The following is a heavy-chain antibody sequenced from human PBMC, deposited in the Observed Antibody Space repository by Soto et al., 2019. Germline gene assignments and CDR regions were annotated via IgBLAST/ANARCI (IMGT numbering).Heavy chain of an antibody. CDR3: ARGRGSSCIINCCYRYYFDX. J-gene: IGHJ4*02. CDR1: GGTFSSYS. Sequence: GASVKVSYKASGGTFSSYSISWVRQAPGQGLEWMGVIIPIFGTANYAQKFQGRVTITADKSTSTAYLELSSLGSADTAVYYCARGRGSSCIINCCYRYYFDXWGQGTLVTVSX. D-gene: IGHD2-2*01. CDR2: IIPIFGTA. V-gene: IGHV1-69*06.